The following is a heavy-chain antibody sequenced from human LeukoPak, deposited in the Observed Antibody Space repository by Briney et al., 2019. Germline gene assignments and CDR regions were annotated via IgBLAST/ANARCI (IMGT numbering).Heavy chain of an antibody. CDR1: GFTVSNNY. CDR2: IHSGGTT. Sequence: GGSLRLSCAASGFTVSNNYMSWVRQAPGKGLEWVSVIHSGGTTNYADSVQGRFTISRDNSKNTLYLQMNSLRAEDTAVYYCAKVALGWFDPWGQGTLVTVSS. J-gene: IGHJ5*02. CDR3: AKVALGWFDP. V-gene: IGHV3-53*01.